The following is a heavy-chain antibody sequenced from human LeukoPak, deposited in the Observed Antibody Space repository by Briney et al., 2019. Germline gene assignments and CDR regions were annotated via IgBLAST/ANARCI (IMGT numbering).Heavy chain of an antibody. CDR3: PKPLLTPGN. J-gene: IGHJ4*02. V-gene: IGHV3-23*01. CDR1: GFIFAKYA. CDR2: ISASGADT. Sequence: PGGSLRLSWTTSGFIFAKYALAWVRQSPGKGLEWVSTISASGADTYYADSVRGRFTISRDNSRNALYLQLSRLRVDDTAFYYCPKPLLTPGNWGPGTLVTVSS. D-gene: IGHD4-23*01.